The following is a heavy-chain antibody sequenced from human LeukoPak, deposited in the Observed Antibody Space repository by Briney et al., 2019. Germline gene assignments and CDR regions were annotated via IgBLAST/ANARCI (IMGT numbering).Heavy chain of an antibody. CDR2: INQDGSEK. CDR1: GFPFSSHW. J-gene: IGHJ4*02. V-gene: IGHV3-7*05. CDR3: ARSNREFASGSGDY. D-gene: IGHD3-10*01. Sequence: GGSLRLSCAASGFPFSSHWMSWVRQAPGKGLEWVANINQDGSEKYYVDSVKGRFSISRDNAKNSLYLQMNSLRAEDTAVYYCARSNREFASGSGDYWGQGALVTVSS.